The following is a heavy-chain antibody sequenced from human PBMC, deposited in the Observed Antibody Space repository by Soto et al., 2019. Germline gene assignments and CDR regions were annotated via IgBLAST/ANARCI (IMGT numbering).Heavy chain of an antibody. D-gene: IGHD2-21*02. J-gene: IGHJ4*02. Sequence: QAQVVESGGGVVQPGRSLRLSCEASGFTFSSSAMHWVRQAPGKGLEWVALISSDGDNEYYADSVKGRFTISRDNSKNTMSLQMNSLRIEDTAVYYCATGGISGSADCYLPFDNWGQGTLVTVSS. CDR2: ISSDGDNE. CDR1: GFTFSSSA. CDR3: ATGGISGSADCYLPFDN. V-gene: IGHV3-30-3*01.